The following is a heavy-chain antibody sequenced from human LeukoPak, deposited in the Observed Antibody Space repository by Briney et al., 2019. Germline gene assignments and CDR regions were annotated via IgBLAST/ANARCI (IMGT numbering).Heavy chain of an antibody. J-gene: IGHJ4*02. Sequence: SETLSLTCAVYGGSFSGYYWSWIRQPPGKGLEWIGEINHSGSTNYNPSLKSRVTILVDTSKNQFSLKLSSVTAADTAVYYCARGRYYYDSSGYYPAEYWGQGTLVTVSS. D-gene: IGHD3-22*01. CDR3: ARGRYYYDSSGYYPAEY. CDR2: INHSGST. CDR1: GGSFSGYY. V-gene: IGHV4-34*01.